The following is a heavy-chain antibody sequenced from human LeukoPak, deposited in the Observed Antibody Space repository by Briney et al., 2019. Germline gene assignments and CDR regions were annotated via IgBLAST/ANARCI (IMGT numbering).Heavy chain of an antibody. Sequence: TTSETLSLTCTGSGYSISSGYYWSWIRQPPGKGLEWIGYIYYSGSTNYNPSLTSRVTILVDTSKNQFSLKLSSVTAADTAVYYCARAHWLGYGDNWFDPWGQGTLVTVSS. V-gene: IGHV4-61*01. CDR3: ARAHWLGYGDNWFDP. J-gene: IGHJ5*02. CDR1: GYSISSGYY. D-gene: IGHD3-9*01. CDR2: IYYSGST.